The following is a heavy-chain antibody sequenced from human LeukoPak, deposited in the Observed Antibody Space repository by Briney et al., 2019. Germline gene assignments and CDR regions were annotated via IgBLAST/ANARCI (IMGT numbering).Heavy chain of an antibody. D-gene: IGHD3-10*01. J-gene: IGHJ4*02. V-gene: IGHV1-69*04. Sequence: ASVKVSCKASGGTFSSYAISWVRQAPGQGLEWMGRIIPILGIANYAQKFQGRVTITADKSTSTAYMELSSLRSEDTAVYYCARAAKPRGRVYYFDYWGQGTLVTVSS. CDR2: IIPILGIA. CDR3: ARAAKPRGRVYYFDY. CDR1: GGTFSSYA.